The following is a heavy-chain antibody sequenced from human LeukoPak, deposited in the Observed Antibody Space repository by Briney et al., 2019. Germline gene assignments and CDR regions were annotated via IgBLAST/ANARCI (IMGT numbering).Heavy chain of an antibody. Sequence: ASVKVSCKASGYTFTIYDINWVRQPPGQGLEWMGWINTNTVNPAYAQGFTGRFVFSLDTSVSTAYLQISSLKAEDTAVYYCARGTSGLVTTNGYWGQGTLVTVSS. CDR1: GYTFTIYD. CDR2: INTNTVNP. D-gene: IGHD3/OR15-3a*01. V-gene: IGHV7-4-1*02. J-gene: IGHJ4*02. CDR3: ARGTSGLVTTNGY.